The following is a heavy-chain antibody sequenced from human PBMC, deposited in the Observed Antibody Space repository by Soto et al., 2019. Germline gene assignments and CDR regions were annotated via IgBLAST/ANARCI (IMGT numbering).Heavy chain of an antibody. Sequence: QVQLVQSGAEVEKPGASVKISCKASGYSFTSQYVHWVRQAPGQGLEWMGIINPNGGSTTYAQKCQGRVPMTGDPAPGTVYMGAGSLRPEGTAVFFCAREEGLRPGGGGTEPLDIWGQGTMVTVAS. CDR1: GYSFTSQY. CDR3: AREEGLRPGGGGTEPLDI. J-gene: IGHJ3*02. V-gene: IGHV1-46*03. D-gene: IGHD5-12*01. CDR2: INPNGGST.